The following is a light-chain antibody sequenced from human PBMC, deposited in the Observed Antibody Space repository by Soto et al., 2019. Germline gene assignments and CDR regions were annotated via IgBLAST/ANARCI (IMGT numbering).Light chain of an antibody. Sequence: VFTQSPGSLTLYPRERATLSCRASHSVSGSYLAWYQQKPGQAPRLLIYGASTRATGIPARFSGSGSGTDFTLTISSLEPEDFAVYYCQQRSNWPPSITFGQGTRLEIK. CDR3: QQRSNWPPSIT. CDR1: HSVSGSY. V-gene: IGKV3D-20*02. J-gene: IGKJ5*01. CDR2: GAS.